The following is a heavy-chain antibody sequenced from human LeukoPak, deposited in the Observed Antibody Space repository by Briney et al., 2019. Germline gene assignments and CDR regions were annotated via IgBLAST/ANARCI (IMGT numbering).Heavy chain of an antibody. J-gene: IGHJ5*02. CDR3: ATTMVRGVIRFDP. CDR2: VDPEDGET. Sequence: ASVKVSCKASGYTFTGYYMHWVRQAPGQGLEWMGLVDPEDGETIYAEKFQGRVTITADTSTDTAYMELSSLRSEDTAVYYCATTMVRGVIRFDPWGQGTLVTVSS. D-gene: IGHD3-10*01. CDR1: GYTFTGYY. V-gene: IGHV1-69-2*01.